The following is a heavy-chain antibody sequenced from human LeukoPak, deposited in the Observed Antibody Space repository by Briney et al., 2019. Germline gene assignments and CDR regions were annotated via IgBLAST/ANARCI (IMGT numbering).Heavy chain of an antibody. D-gene: IGHD3-22*01. CDR3: ARAGSGYSPFDY. J-gene: IGHJ4*02. V-gene: IGHV3-21*06. Sequence: GGSLRLSCAASGFTFSTYSMNWVRQAPGKGLEWVSSISTTSTYIHYADSVKGRFTISRDNAKNSLYLQMNSLRAEDTAVYYCARAGSGYSPFDYWGQGTLVTVSS. CDR2: ISTTSTYI. CDR1: GFTFSTYS.